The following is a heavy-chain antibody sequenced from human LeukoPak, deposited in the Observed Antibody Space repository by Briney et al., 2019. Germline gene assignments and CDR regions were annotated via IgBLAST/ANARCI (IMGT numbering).Heavy chain of an antibody. CDR2: INPNRGGS. V-gene: IGHV1-2*02. J-gene: IGHJ4*02. CDR1: GYTFTDYY. D-gene: IGHD2-15*01. Sequence: ASVKVSCKASGYTFTDYYMHWVRQAPGQGLEWMGWINPNRGGSNYAQKFQGRVTMTRDTSISTAYMELSGLTSDDTAVYYCARGDIVVVVSVTEYYFDYWGQGTLVTVSS. CDR3: ARGDIVVVVSVTEYYFDY.